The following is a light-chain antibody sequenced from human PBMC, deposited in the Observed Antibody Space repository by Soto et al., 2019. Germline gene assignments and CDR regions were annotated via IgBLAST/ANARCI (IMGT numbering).Light chain of an antibody. CDR1: QSVSSSY. J-gene: IGKJ2*01. CDR2: GAS. CDR3: QQYGSSPPYS. Sequence: EMVLTQSPGTLSLSPGERATLSCRASQSVSSSYLAWYQQKPGQAPRLLIYGASSRATGIPDRFSGSGSGTDFTLTISRLEPEDVAVYYCQQYGSSPPYSFGQGTMLEIK. V-gene: IGKV3-20*01.